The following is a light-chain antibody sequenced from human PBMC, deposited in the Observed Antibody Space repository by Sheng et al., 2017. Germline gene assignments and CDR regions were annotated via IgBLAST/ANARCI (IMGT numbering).Light chain of an antibody. Sequence: QSALTQPPSASGTPGQRVTISCSGTNSNIGNNHVAWFQQVPGTAPKVLIYRSYERPSGVPDRFSGSKSGTSASLVISGLRSEDEAMYYCVSWDDSLNTHLFAGGTQLTVL. CDR1: NSNIGNNH. CDR2: RSY. J-gene: IGLJ7*01. V-gene: IGLV1-47*01. CDR3: VSWDDSLNTHL.